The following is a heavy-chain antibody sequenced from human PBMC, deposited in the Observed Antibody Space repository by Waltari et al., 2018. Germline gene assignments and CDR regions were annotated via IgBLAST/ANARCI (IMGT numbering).Heavy chain of an antibody. J-gene: IGHJ2*01. Sequence: QVQLVQSVGEVKKPGSSVKVSCKASGGTFSSYAISWVRQAPGQGLEWMGGIIPILGIANYAQKVQGSVTITADESTSTAYMERSRLRSEDTAEYYCASGPEVRGSRHWYYDLWGRGTLVTVSA. CDR2: IIPILGIA. D-gene: IGHD3-16*01. CDR1: GGTFSSYA. CDR3: ASGPEVRGSRHWYYDL. V-gene: IGHV1-69*04.